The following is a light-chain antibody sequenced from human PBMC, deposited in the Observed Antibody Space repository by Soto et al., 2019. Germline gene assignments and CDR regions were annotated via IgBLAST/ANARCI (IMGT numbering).Light chain of an antibody. CDR3: QQYINWPPIT. CDR1: QSVSSN. Sequence: EIVMTQSPATLSVSPGERATLSCRASQSVSSNLAWYQQKPGQAPRLLIYGASTRATGIPARFSGSGSGTYVPLTITSLQSEDFAVYYCQQYINWPPITFGQGTKLEIK. CDR2: GAS. J-gene: IGKJ2*01. V-gene: IGKV3-15*01.